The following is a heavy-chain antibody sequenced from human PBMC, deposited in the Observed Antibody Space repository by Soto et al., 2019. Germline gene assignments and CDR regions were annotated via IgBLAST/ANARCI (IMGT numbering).Heavy chain of an antibody. CDR3: AREKGIAARPGKKNNGFDP. J-gene: IGHJ5*02. CDR1: GFTFSSYA. D-gene: IGHD6-6*01. V-gene: IGHV3-64*01. CDR2: ISSNGGST. Sequence: GGSLRLSCAASGFTFSSYAMHWVRQAPGKGLEYVSAISSNGGSTYYANSVKGRFTISRDNSKNTLYLQMGSLRAEDMAVYYFAREKGIAARPGKKNNGFDPWGQGTLVTVSS.